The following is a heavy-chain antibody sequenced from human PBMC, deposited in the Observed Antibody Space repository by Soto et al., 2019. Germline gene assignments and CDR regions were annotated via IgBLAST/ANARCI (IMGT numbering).Heavy chain of an antibody. CDR1: GYPVTAYY. CDR3: ARGGGVGVAGSAAFDM. J-gene: IGHJ3*02. V-gene: IGHV1-2*02. D-gene: IGHD3-3*01. CDR2: INPATGAA. Sequence: QLHLVQSGAVVKKPGASVTVSCSASGYPVTAYYMHWVRQALGRGLEWMGGINPATGAAKYTQTFQGRVTKTRDTSTSTVFMELSGLTSEDTAVFYCARGGGVGVAGSAAFDMWGQGTLVTVSS.